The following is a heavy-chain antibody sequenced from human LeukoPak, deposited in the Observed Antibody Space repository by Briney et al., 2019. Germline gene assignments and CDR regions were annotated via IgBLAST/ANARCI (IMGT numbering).Heavy chain of an antibody. CDR1: GGSISSGGYY. V-gene: IGHV4-30-2*01. D-gene: IGHD3-3*01. CDR3: ARDPVFGPIMDV. CDR2: IYHSGST. Sequence: PSETLSLTCTVSGGSISSGGYYWSWIRQPPGKGLEWIGYIYHSGSTYYNPSLKSRVTISVDRSKNQFSLKLSSVTAADTAVYYCARDPVFGPIMDVWGKGTTVTVSS. J-gene: IGHJ6*03.